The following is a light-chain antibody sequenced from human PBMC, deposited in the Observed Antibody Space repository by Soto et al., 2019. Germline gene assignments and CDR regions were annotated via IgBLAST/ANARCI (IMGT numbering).Light chain of an antibody. Sequence: IHMTQSPSSLSASVGDRVTITCRASQYISNWLAWYQQKPHKAPKLLVYLTSTLQSADPSRFSRSGSGTDFTLTISSLQPEDFATYYCQQYNNYPLTCGGGTKVEI. J-gene: IGKJ4*01. CDR3: QQYNNYPLT. CDR2: LTS. CDR1: QYISNW. V-gene: IGKV1D-16*01.